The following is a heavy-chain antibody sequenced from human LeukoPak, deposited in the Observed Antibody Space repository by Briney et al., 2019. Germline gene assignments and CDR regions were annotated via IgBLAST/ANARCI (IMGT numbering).Heavy chain of an antibody. CDR2: IDPSDSYT. J-gene: IGHJ4*02. D-gene: IGHD3-10*01. V-gene: IGHV5-10-1*01. CDR1: GYSFTTYW. Sequence: GESQRISCKGSGYSFTTYWISWVHQMPVKGLEWMGRIDPSDSYTNYSPSFQGHVTISADKSISTAYLQWSSLKASDTAMYYCARDYYGSGSYSINWGQGTLVTVSS. CDR3: ARDYYGSGSYSIN.